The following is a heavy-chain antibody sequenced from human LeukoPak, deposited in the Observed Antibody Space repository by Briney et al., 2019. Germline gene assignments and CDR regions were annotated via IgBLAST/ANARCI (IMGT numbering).Heavy chain of an antibody. D-gene: IGHD5-24*01. J-gene: IGHJ3*02. CDR2: INHSGST. V-gene: IGHV4-34*01. CDR1: GGSFSGYY. CDR3: ARGLLDAYTHPAAFDI. Sequence: SETLSLTCSVYGGSFSGYYWSWIRQPPGKGLEWIGEINHSGSTNYNSSLKSRVIISGDTSKNQFSLKLSSVTAADTAVYYCARGLLDAYTHPAAFDIWGQGTMVTVSS.